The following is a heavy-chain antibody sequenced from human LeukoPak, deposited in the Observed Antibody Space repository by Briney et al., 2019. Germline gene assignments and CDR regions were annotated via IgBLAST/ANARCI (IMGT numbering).Heavy chain of an antibody. J-gene: IGHJ6*03. D-gene: IGHD3-10*01. V-gene: IGHV4-59*12. CDR2: IYYSGST. Sequence: SETLSLTCTVSGGSISSYYWSWIRQPPGKGLEWVGYIYYSGSTNYNPSLKSRVTISVDTSKNQFSLKLSSVTAADTAVYYCARDNLDGSAPEYVDVWGKGTTVTVSS. CDR1: GGSISSYY. CDR3: ARDNLDGSAPEYVDV.